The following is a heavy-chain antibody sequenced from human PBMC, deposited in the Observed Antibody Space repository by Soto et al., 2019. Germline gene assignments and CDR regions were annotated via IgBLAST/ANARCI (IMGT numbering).Heavy chain of an antibody. CDR3: ARHEGWTGPDQ. Sequence: ETLSLTCSVSGASIGSGGWWSWVRQPPGKGLEWIAEIFHDGNTNYSPSLKSRVTISVDKSQNQFSLNVYSVTAADTAVYYCARHEGWTGPDQWGQGTMVTVS. V-gene: IGHV4-4*02. CDR1: GASIGSGGW. D-gene: IGHD2-8*02. CDR2: IFHDGNT. J-gene: IGHJ5*02.